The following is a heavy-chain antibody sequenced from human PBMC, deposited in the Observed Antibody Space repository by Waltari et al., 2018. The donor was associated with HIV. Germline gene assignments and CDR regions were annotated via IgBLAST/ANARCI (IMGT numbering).Heavy chain of an antibody. CDR3: ARDRGKYYGSGTDSFDI. V-gene: IGHV1-18*01. CDR2: VTPYNGNT. CDR1: GYTFSNYG. D-gene: IGHD3-10*01. J-gene: IGHJ3*02. Sequence: QVQLVQSGAEVKKPGASVKVSCKASGYTFSNYGITWVRQAPGQGLEWMGWVTPYNGNTNYARNVQGRVTMTTETSTTTAYMELRSLRSDDTALYYCARDRGKYYGSGTDSFDIWGQGTTVTVSS.